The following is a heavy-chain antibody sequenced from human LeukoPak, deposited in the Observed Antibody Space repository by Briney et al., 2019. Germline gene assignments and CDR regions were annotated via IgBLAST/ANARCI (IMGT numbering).Heavy chain of an antibody. J-gene: IGHJ6*02. V-gene: IGHV4-34*01. Sequence: TSGTLSLTCAVSGESFSGYFWTWIRQPPGKGLEWIGESNHFGSTDYNPSLKSRVTISVDTSKKQFSLNVRSVTDADTAVYFCARGRLQLWSFPLPYNHYAIDVWGQGTTVTVSS. CDR3: ARGRLQLWSFPLPYNHYAIDV. D-gene: IGHD5-18*01. CDR2: SNHFGST. CDR1: GESFSGYF.